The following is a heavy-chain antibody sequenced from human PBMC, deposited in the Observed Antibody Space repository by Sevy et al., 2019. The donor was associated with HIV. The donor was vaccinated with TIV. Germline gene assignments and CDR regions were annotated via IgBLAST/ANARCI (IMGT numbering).Heavy chain of an antibody. V-gene: IGHV4-34*01. Sequence: SETLSLTCAVYSESFRRYYWNWIRQSPQKGLEWIGEINHSRTTNYNPSLKSRVTISVDPSRNQFSLKLNSVTAADTAVYYCASDSGTYTYYFDYWGQGTPVTVSS. CDR3: ASDSGTYTYYFDY. CDR2: INHSRTT. CDR1: SESFRRYY. J-gene: IGHJ4*02. D-gene: IGHD1-26*01.